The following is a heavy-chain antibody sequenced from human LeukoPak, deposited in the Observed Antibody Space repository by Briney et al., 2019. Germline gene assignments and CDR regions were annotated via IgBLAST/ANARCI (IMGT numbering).Heavy chain of an antibody. CDR1: GFTYSHFG. D-gene: IGHD4-11*01. V-gene: IGHV3-33*06. CDR2: IWSDGTEK. CDR3: AKDAQRGFDYSNSLEY. J-gene: IGHJ4*02. Sequence: GGSLRLSWAASGFTYSHFGMHWVRQAPGKGLEWVAVIWSDGTEKYYADAVKGRFTISRDNSKNTLYLQMNSLRGEDTAVYYCAKDAQRGFDYSNSLEYWGQGTLVTVSS.